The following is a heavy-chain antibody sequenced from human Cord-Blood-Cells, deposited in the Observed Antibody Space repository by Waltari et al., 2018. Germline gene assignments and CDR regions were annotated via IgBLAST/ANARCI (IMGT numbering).Heavy chain of an antibody. Sequence: QVQLVQSGAGVMKPRSSVTVSCTASGRTFSSYAISWVRQSPGQGLGWMGGIILIFGTANYAQKFQGRVTITADESTSTAYMELSSLRSEDTAVYYCARGQQPFQHWGQGTLVTVSS. CDR1: GRTFSSYA. J-gene: IGHJ1*01. V-gene: IGHV1-69*01. CDR3: ARGQQPFQH. CDR2: IILIFGTA. D-gene: IGHD6-13*01.